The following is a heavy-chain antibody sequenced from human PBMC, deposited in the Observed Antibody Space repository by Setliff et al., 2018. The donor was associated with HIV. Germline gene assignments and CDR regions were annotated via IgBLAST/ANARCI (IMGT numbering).Heavy chain of an antibody. CDR2: VYTSGRT. CDR3: ARVGEGYSGDTDV. V-gene: IGHV4-61*09. Sequence: SETLSLTCTASGGSISSASYYWSWIRQPAGKGLEWIGHVYTSGRTNYNPSLKSRVTISVDTSKNQFSLKLSSVTAADTAVYYCARVGEGYSGDTDVWGKGTTVTVSS. D-gene: IGHD5-12*01. CDR1: GGSISSASYY. J-gene: IGHJ6*03.